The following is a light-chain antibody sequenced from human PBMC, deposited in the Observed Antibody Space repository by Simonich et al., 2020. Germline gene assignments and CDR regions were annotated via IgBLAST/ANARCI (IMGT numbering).Light chain of an antibody. CDR1: QSVSSN. CDR3: QQYNNWPPWT. Sequence: EIVMTQSPATLSVSTGERATLSCRASQSVSSNLAWYQQKPSQAPRLLIYWASTRAPGIPARFSGSGSGTEFTLTISSMQSEDFAVYYCQQYNNWPPWTFGQGTKVEIK. J-gene: IGKJ1*01. CDR2: WAS. V-gene: IGKV3-15*01.